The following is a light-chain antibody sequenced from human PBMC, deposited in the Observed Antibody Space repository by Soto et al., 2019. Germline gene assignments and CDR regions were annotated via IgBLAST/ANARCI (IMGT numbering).Light chain of an antibody. Sequence: DIQMTQSPSSLSASVGDRVTITCRASQSISSYLNWYQQKPGKAPKLLIYAASSLQSGVPSRFSGSGSGTDFTLTISSLQPEDFATYYCQQSYSNPTWTFGQGTKVDIK. CDR2: AAS. V-gene: IGKV1-39*01. CDR3: QQSYSNPTWT. CDR1: QSISSY. J-gene: IGKJ1*01.